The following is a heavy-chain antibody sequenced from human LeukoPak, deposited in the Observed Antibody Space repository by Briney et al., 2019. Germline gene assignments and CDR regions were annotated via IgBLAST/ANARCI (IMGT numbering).Heavy chain of an antibody. CDR2: IYYSGST. J-gene: IGHJ3*02. V-gene: IGHV4-31*03. CDR1: GGSISSGGYY. D-gene: IGHD3-22*01. CDR3: ARDPGYYDSSGYYYLSAFDI. Sequence: SQTLSLTCTVSGGSISSGGYYWSWVRQHPGTGLEWLGYIYYSGSTYYNPSLKSRVTISVDTSKNQFSLKLSSVTAADTAVYYCARDPGYYDSSGYYYLSAFDIWGQGTMVTVSS.